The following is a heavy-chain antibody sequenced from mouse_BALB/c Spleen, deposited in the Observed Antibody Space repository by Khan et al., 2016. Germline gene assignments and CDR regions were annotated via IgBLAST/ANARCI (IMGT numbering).Heavy chain of an antibody. CDR3: ARGGYYVWYFDV. CDR2: INPYNGDT. V-gene: IGHV1-20*02. CDR1: GYSFTGYF. J-gene: IGHJ1*01. Sequence: VQLQQSGPELVKPGASVKISCKASGYSFTGYFMNWVMQSHGKSLEWIGRINPYNGDTFYNQKFKGKATLTVDKSSSTAHMELRSLASEDSAFYYWARGGYYVWYFDVWGAGTTVTVSS. D-gene: IGHD2-3*01.